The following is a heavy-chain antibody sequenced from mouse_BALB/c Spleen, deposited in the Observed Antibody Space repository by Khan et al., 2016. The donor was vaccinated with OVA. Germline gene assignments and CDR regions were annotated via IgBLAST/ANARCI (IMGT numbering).Heavy chain of an antibody. CDR2: INPSSGGT. J-gene: IGHJ3*01. D-gene: IGHD2-2*01. V-gene: IGHV1S81*02. CDR1: GYTFTSYS. CDR3: TRSVYGSFAY. Sequence: QVQLQQSGAELVKPGASVRLSCKASGYTFTSYSLYWVKQRPGQGLEWIGDINPSSGGTNFYEKFMSKATLTVDKSSRPASIQLNSLTSNDSAVYYCTRSVYGSFAYWGRGTLVPVSA.